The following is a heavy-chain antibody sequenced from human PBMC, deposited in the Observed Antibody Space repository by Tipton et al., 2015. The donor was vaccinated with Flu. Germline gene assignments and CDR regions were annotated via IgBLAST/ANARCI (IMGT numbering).Heavy chain of an antibody. J-gene: IGHJ4*02. V-gene: IGHV4-31*03. CDR2: IYYSGST. CDR3: ARARLWDDTSGYYPTYFDY. Sequence: TLSLTCTVSGGSVSTADYYWNWIRQRPGEGLEWIGFIYYSGSTSYNPSLESRVTISADTSKNHVSLHLSSVTAADTAAYYCARARLWDDTSGYYPTYFDYWGQGTLVTVSS. CDR1: GGSVSTADYY. D-gene: IGHD3-3*01.